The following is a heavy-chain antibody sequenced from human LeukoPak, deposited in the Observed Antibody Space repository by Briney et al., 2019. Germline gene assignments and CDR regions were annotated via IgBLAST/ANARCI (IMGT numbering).Heavy chain of an antibody. CDR1: GGSFSGYY. Sequence: PSETLSHTCAVYGGSFSGYYWSWIRQPPGKGLEWIGEINHSGSTNYNPSLKSRVTISVDTSKNQFSLKLSSVTAADTAVYYCARVRQWVAVAGRGYYFDYWGQGTLVTVSS. CDR2: INHSGST. V-gene: IGHV4-34*01. D-gene: IGHD6-19*01. J-gene: IGHJ4*02. CDR3: ARVRQWVAVAGRGYYFDY.